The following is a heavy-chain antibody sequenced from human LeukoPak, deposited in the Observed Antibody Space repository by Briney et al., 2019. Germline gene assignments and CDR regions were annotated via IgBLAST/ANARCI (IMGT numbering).Heavy chain of an antibody. D-gene: IGHD3-22*01. J-gene: IGHJ3*02. CDR1: GYTFTGYY. Sequence: ASVKVSCKASGYTFTGYYMHRVRQAPGQGLEWMGWINPNSGGTNYAQKFQGRVTMTRDTSISTAYMELSRLRSDDTAVYYCAREGDYYDSSGYWSFDAFDIWGQGTMVTVSS. CDR3: AREGDYYDSSGYWSFDAFDI. V-gene: IGHV1-2*02. CDR2: INPNSGGT.